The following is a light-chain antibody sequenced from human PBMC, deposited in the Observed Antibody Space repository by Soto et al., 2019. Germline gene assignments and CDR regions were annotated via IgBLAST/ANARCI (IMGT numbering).Light chain of an antibody. CDR1: SSDVGGYNY. V-gene: IGLV2-14*01. Sequence: SVLTQPASVSRSPGQSITISCTGTSSDVGGYNYVSWYQQHPGKAPKFMIYDVSNRPSGVSNRFSGSKSGNTASLTISGLQAEDEADYYCSSYTTSNTRQIVFGTGTKVTVL. J-gene: IGLJ1*01. CDR2: DVS. CDR3: SSYTTSNTRQIV.